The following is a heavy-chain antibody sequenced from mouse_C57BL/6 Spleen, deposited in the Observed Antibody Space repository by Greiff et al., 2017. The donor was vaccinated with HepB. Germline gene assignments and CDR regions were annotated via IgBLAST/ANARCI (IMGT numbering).Heavy chain of an antibody. CDR3: ARPNDYDGYAMDY. CDR1: GFTFSDYG. J-gene: IGHJ4*01. V-gene: IGHV5-17*01. D-gene: IGHD2-4*01. Sequence: DVMLVESGGGLVKPGGSLKLSCAASGFTFSDYGMHWVRQAPEKGLEWVAYISSGSSTIYYADTVKGRFTISRDNAKNTLFLQMTSLRSEDTAMYYGARPNDYDGYAMDYWGQGTSVTVSS. CDR2: ISSGSSTI.